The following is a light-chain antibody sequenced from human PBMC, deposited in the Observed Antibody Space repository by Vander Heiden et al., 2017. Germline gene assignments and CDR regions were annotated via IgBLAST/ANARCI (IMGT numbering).Light chain of an antibody. CDR2: AAS. CDR3: QQSYSTPLT. Sequence: NQIAQSPSTLSASVGDRVTITCRASQSISSYLNWYQQKPGKAPKLLIYAASSLQSGIPARFSGSGSGTDFTLTISSLQPEDFATYYCQQSYSTPLTFGGGTKVEIK. CDR1: QSISSY. J-gene: IGKJ4*01. V-gene: IGKV1-39*01.